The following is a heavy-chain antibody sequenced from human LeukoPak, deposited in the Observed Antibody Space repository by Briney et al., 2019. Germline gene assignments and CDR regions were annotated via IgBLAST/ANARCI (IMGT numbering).Heavy chain of an antibody. CDR3: ARASRGHDY. CDR1: GGSISSGSYY. D-gene: IGHD3-10*01. Sequence: NPSETLSLTCTVSGGSISSGSYYWSWIRQPAGKGLEWIGRIYTSGSTNYNPSLKSRVTISVDTSKNQFSLKLTSVTAADTAVYYCARASRGHDYWGQGTLVTVSS. CDR2: IYTSGST. V-gene: IGHV4-61*02. J-gene: IGHJ4*02.